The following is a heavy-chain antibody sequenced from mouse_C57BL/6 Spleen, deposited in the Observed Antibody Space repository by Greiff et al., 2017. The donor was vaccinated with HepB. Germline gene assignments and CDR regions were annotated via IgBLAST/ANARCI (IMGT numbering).Heavy chain of an antibody. CDR1: GYTFTSYW. CDR2: IDPSDSYT. V-gene: IGHV1-50*01. J-gene: IGHJ2*01. D-gene: IGHD1-1*01. CDR3: ARGATTVVEDY. Sequence: QVQLQQPGAELVKPGASVKLSCKASGYTFTSYWLQWVKQRPGQGLEWIGEIDPSDSYTNYNQKFKGKATLTVDTSSSTAYMQLSSLTSEDSAVYYCARGATTVVEDYWGQGTTLTVSS.